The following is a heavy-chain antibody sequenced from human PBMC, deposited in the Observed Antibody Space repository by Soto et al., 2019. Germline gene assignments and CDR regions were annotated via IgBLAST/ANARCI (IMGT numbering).Heavy chain of an antibody. D-gene: IGHD3-10*01. CDR1: GGSISSYY. CDR3: ARAGGSGSYYYRGFDP. CDR2: IYYSGST. Sequence: KTSETLSLTCTVSGGSISSYYWSWMRQPPGKGLEWIGYIYYSGSTNYNPSLKSRVTISVDTSKNQFSLKLSSVTAADTAVYYCARAGGSGSYYYRGFDPWGQGTLVTVSS. J-gene: IGHJ5*02. V-gene: IGHV4-59*01.